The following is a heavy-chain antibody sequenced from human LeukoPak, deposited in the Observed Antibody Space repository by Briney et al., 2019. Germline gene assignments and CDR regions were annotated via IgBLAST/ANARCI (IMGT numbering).Heavy chain of an antibody. Sequence: GGSLRLSCAASGFTFSSYGMHWVRQAPGKGLEWVAVISYDVGKKYYADSVKGRFTISRDNSKNTLYLQMNSLRAEDTGVYYCARRSGIAVAGAFDYCGQGTLVTVSS. CDR3: ARRSGIAVAGAFDY. J-gene: IGHJ4*02. D-gene: IGHD6-19*01. CDR1: GFTFSSYG. V-gene: IGHV3-30*03. CDR2: ISYDVGKK.